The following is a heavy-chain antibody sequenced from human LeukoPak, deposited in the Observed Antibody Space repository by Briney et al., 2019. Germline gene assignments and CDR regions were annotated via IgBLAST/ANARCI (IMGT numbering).Heavy chain of an antibody. J-gene: IGHJ4*02. CDR1: EFTFSSYG. CDR3: AKEPRVVVAAREDYFDY. V-gene: IGHV3-30*18. D-gene: IGHD2-15*01. Sequence: GGSLRLSCAASEFTFSSYGMHWVRQAPGKGLEWVAVISYDGSNKYYADSVKGRFTISRDNSKNTLYLQMNSLRAEDTAVYYCAKEPRVVVAAREDYFDYWGQGTLVTVSS. CDR2: ISYDGSNK.